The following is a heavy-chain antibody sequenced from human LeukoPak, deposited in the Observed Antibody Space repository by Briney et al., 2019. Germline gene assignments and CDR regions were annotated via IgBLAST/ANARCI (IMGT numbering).Heavy chain of an antibody. CDR1: GFTFNDYY. CDR2: ISDSGTTT. Sequence: PGGSLRLSCAASGFTFNDYYMSWIRQAPGKGLEWISFISDSGTTTYYTDSVKGRFTISRDNAKNSLYLQMSSLRAEDTALYYCAREQLLDYNYYYMDVWGKGTTVTVSS. J-gene: IGHJ6*03. D-gene: IGHD1-1*01. V-gene: IGHV3-11*01. CDR3: AREQLLDYNYYYMDV.